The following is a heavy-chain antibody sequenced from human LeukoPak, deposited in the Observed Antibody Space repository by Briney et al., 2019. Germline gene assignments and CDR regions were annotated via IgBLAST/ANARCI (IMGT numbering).Heavy chain of an antibody. J-gene: IGHJ6*03. CDR3: ARGQRIAVAGTGTYYYYMDV. D-gene: IGHD6-19*01. V-gene: IGHV1-8*01. CDR1: GYTFTSYD. Sequence: ASVKVSCKASGYTFTSYDINWVRQATGQGLEWMGWMNPNSGNTGYAQKFQGRVTMTRNTSISTAYMELSSLRSEDTAVYYCARGQRIAVAGTGTYYYYMDVWGKGTTVTVSS. CDR2: MNPNSGNT.